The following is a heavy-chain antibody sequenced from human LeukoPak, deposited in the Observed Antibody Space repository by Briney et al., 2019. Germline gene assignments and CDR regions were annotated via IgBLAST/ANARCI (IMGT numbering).Heavy chain of an antibody. Sequence: GESLQISCYGSGYNLPSYWLGWVRPMTGKGLEWMGILYPCDSDTRYSPSFQGRVTISADKSISTAYLQWSSLKASDTAMYYCARLIQQLVYFDYWGQRTLVTVSS. CDR2: LYPCDSDT. D-gene: IGHD6-13*01. CDR1: GYNLPSYW. V-gene: IGHV5-51*01. J-gene: IGHJ4*02. CDR3: ARLIQQLVYFDY.